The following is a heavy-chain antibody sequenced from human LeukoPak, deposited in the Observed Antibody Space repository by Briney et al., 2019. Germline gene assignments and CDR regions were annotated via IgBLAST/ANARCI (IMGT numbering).Heavy chain of an antibody. CDR3: ARQTPSGYYDFWSGYPYYFDY. J-gene: IGHJ4*02. CDR1: GGSISSGDYY. Sequence: PSQTLSLTCTVSGGSISSGDYYWSWIRQPPGKGLEWIGYIYYSGSTYYNPSLKSRGTISVDTSKNQFSLKLSSVTAVDTAVYYCARQTPSGYYDFWSGYPYYFDYWGQGTLVTVSS. V-gene: IGHV4-30-4*08. CDR2: IYYSGST. D-gene: IGHD3-3*01.